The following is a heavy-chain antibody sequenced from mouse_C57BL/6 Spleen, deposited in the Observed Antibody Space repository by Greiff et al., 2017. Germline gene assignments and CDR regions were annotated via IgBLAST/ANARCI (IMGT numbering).Heavy chain of an antibody. V-gene: IGHV1-53*01. CDR1: GYTFTSYW. Sequence: QVQLQQPGTELVKPGASVKLSCKASGYTFTSYWMHWVKQRPGQGLEWIGNINPSNGGTNYNEKFKSKATLTVDKSSSTAYMQRSSLTSEDSAVYDCARSGDGYLWYFDVWGTGTTVTVSA. CDR3: ARSGDGYLWYFDV. J-gene: IGHJ1*03. CDR2: INPSNGGT. D-gene: IGHD2-3*01.